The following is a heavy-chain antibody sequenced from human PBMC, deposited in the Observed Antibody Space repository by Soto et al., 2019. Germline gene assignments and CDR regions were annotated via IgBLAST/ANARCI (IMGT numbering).Heavy chain of an antibody. V-gene: IGHV4-39*01. CDR2: IYYSGST. CDR1: GGSISSSSYY. J-gene: IGHJ6*02. CDR3: ARQGDITMVREPLVSMDV. Sequence: QLQLQESGPGLVKPSETLSLTCTVSGGSISSSSYYWGWIRQPPGRGLEWIGSIYYSGSTYYNPSLKSRVTISVDTSKNQFSLKLSSVTAADTAVYYCARQGDITMVREPLVSMDVWGQGTTVTVSS. D-gene: IGHD3-10*01.